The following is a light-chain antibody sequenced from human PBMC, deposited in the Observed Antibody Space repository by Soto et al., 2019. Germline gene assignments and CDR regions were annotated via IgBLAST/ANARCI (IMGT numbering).Light chain of an antibody. CDR3: QQYNYNWT. CDR1: QSISSW. V-gene: IGKV1-5*03. Sequence: DIQMTQSPSTLSASVGDRVTITCRASQSISSWLAWYQQKPGKAPKLLIYKASSLESVVPSRFSGSGSGTEFTLAISSLQPDDSTTYYCQQYNYNWTFGQGTKVE. CDR2: KAS. J-gene: IGKJ1*01.